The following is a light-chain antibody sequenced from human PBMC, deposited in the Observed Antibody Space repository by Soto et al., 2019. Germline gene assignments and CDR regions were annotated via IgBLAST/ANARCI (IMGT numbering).Light chain of an antibody. CDR1: QSITSSF. CDR3: QQYENSPIT. V-gene: IGKV3-20*01. J-gene: IGKJ5*01. Sequence: IVVTQSPGILSLSPWERASLSCGASQSITSSFLAWYQQKPGQAPRLLIYGASSRATGIPDRFSGTGSETDFTLTINRLEPADFAVYYCQQYENSPITFGQGTRLEIK. CDR2: GAS.